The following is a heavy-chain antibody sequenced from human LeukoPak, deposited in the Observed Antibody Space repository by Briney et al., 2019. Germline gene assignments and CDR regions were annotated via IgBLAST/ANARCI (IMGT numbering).Heavy chain of an antibody. CDR2: ISGSGGST. CDR3: ANLFGYYDILTGYYSGTSYFDY. V-gene: IGHV3-23*01. D-gene: IGHD3-9*01. CDR1: GFTFSSYA. Sequence: PGGSLRLSCAASGFTFSSYAMSWVRQAPGKGLEWVSAISGSGGSTYYADSVEGRFNISRDNSKNTLYLQMNSLRAEDTAVYYCANLFGYYDILTGYYSGTSYFDYWGQGTLVTVSS. J-gene: IGHJ4*02.